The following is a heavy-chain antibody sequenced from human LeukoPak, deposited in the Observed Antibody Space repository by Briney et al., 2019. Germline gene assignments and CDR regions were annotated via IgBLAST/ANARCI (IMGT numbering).Heavy chain of an antibody. J-gene: IGHJ1*01. CDR2: ISGSGGST. V-gene: IGHV3-23*01. CDR1: GFTFSSYA. D-gene: IGHD3-10*01. CDR3: AMKTAVRGVIIPAEYFQH. Sequence: AGGSLRLSCAASGFTFSSYAMSWVRQAPGKGLEWVSAISGSGGSTYYADSVKGRFTISRDNSKNTLYLQMNSLRAEDTAVYYCAMKTAVRGVIIPAEYFQHWGQGTLVTVSS.